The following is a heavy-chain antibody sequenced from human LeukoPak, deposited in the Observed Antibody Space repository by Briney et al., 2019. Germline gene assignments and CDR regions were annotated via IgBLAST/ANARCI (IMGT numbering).Heavy chain of an antibody. Sequence: GRSLRLSCAASGFKFDDYAMHWVRHAPGKGLEWVAGISWNSIAYGDSVKGRFTISRDNAKKSLYLQMDSLRADDTAVYYCTRGQYNYGRDWFDPWGQGTLVTVSS. J-gene: IGHJ5*02. D-gene: IGHD5-18*01. CDR2: ISWNSI. CDR1: GFKFDDYA. V-gene: IGHV3-9*01. CDR3: TRGQYNYGRDWFDP.